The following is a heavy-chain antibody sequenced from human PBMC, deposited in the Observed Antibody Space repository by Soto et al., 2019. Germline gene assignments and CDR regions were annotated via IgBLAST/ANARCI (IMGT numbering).Heavy chain of an antibody. V-gene: IGHV3-21*01. J-gene: IGHJ6*02. CDR3: ERDVCSTSCFDYYYYGMDV. CDR1: GFTFSSYS. Sequence: EVQLVESGGGLVKPGGSLRLSCAASGFTFSSYSMNWVRQAPGKGLEWVSSISSSSSYIYYADSVKGRFTISRDNAKNSLYLQMNSLRAEDTAVYYCERDVCSTSCFDYYYYGMDVWGQGTTVTVSS. D-gene: IGHD2-2*01. CDR2: ISSSSSYI.